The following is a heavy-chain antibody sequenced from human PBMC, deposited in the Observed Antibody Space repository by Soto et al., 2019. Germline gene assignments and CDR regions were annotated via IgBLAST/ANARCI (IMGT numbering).Heavy chain of an antibody. CDR3: ARSHGIAARPLRANYYYGMDV. CDR2: INPNSGDT. CDR1: GYTFTGYY. J-gene: IGHJ6*02. V-gene: IGHV1-2*02. D-gene: IGHD6-6*01. Sequence: ASVKVSCKASGYTFTGYYVHWVRQAPGQGLEWMGWINPNSGDTYLAQRFQGRVTMNRDTSIGTAYMELRGLTSDDTAEYYCARSHGIAARPLRANYYYGMDVWGQGTTVTVSS.